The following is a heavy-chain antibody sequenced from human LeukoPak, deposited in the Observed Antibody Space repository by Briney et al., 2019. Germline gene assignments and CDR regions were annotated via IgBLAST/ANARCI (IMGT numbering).Heavy chain of an antibody. Sequence: TGRSLRLSCAASGFTFSNYAMHWVRQAPGKGLEWVAVISYDGSNKYYADSVRGRFTASRDNSKNTLSLQMNSLRVEDTALYSCARDMGVAAAAKYIFDYWGQGTLVTVAS. CDR2: ISYDGSNK. D-gene: IGHD6-13*01. V-gene: IGHV3-30-3*01. CDR1: GFTFSNYA. J-gene: IGHJ4*02. CDR3: ARDMGVAAAAKYIFDY.